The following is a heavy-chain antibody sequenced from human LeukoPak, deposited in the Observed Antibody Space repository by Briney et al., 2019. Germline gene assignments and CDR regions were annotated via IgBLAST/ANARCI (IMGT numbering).Heavy chain of an antibody. V-gene: IGHV1-46*01. CDR1: GYTFTGYY. CDR3: AGSYGDYVPPYNDAFDI. D-gene: IGHD4-17*01. Sequence: ASVKVSCKASGYTFTGYYMHWVRQAPGQGLEWMGIINPSGGSTSYAQKFQGRVTMTRDTSTSTVYMELSSLRSEDTAVYYCAGSYGDYVPPYNDAFDIWGQGTMVTVSS. CDR2: INPSGGST. J-gene: IGHJ3*02.